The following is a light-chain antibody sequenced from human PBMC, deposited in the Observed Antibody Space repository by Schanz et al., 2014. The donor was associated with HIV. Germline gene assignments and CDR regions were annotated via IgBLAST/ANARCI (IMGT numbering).Light chain of an antibody. CDR1: SSDVGGYNY. V-gene: IGLV2-14*03. J-gene: IGLJ3*02. CDR2: DVS. CDR3: NSYAGNNNGV. Sequence: QSALPQPASVSGSPGQSITISCTGTSSDVGGYNYVSWYQYYPGKAPKLMIYDVSNRPSGVSNRFSGSKSGSTASLTISGLQAEDEADYYCNSYAGNNNGVFGGGTKLTVL.